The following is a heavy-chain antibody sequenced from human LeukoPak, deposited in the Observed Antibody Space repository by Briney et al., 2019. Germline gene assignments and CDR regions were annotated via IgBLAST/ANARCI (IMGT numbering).Heavy chain of an antibody. V-gene: IGHV1-69*05. J-gene: IGHJ3*02. CDR2: IIPIFGTA. D-gene: IGHD1-26*01. CDR1: GGTFSSYA. Sequence: VASVKVSCKASGGTFSSYAISWVRQAPGQGLEWMGGIIPIFGTANYAQKFQGRVTITTDESTSTAYMELSSLRSEDTAVYYCAREDVGAFDIWGQGTMVTVSS. CDR3: AREDVGAFDI.